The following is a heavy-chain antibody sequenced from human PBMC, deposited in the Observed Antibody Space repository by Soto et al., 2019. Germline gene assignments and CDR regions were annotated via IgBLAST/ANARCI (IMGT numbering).Heavy chain of an antibody. V-gene: IGHV4-4*07. CDR3: TRDGMTTGDT. CDR1: GGSVKSYT. D-gene: IGHD2-21*02. CDR2: AFSSVSA. Sequence: SQTLSLTCFVSGGSVKSYTWSWVRQPAHKGLEWIGRAFSSVSATSSPSLKSRVRISMDTPDNRISLNLGYVTSSDAGISDSTRDGMTTGDTWGPGTLVTV. J-gene: IGHJ4*02.